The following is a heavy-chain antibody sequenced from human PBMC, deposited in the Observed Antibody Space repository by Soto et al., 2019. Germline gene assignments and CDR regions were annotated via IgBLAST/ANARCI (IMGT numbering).Heavy chain of an antibody. V-gene: IGHV1-46*01. CDR1: GYTFASYY. CDR2: INPSGGST. CDR3: ARDHGSWYIDY. D-gene: IGHD6-13*01. Sequence: ASVKVSCKASGYTFASYYMHWVRQAPGQGLEWMGIINPSGGSTSYAQKFQGRVTMTRDTSTSTVYMELSSLRSEDTAVYYCARDHGSWYIDYWGQGTLVTVSS. J-gene: IGHJ4*02.